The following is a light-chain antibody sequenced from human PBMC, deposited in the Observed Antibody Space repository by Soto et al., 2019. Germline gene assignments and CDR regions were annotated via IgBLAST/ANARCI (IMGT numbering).Light chain of an antibody. CDR2: TAS. J-gene: IGKJ4*01. V-gene: IGKV3-20*01. CDR1: QRVGRNY. CDR3: QQYASSPLT. Sequence: EIVLTQSPGTLSLSPGERATLSCRASQRVGRNYLAWYQQKPGQAPGLLIYTASSRATGIPDRFSGSGSGPDFTLTISRLEPEDFAVYYCQQYASSPLTFGGGTKVQSK.